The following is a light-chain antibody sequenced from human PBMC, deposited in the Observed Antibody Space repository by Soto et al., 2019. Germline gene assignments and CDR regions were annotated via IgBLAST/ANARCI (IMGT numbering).Light chain of an antibody. V-gene: IGLV2-14*03. J-gene: IGLJ1*01. Sequence: QSALTQPASVSGSPGQSITISCIGTSSDVGGYNYVSWYQHHPGKAPKLMIYDVTNRPSGVSSRFSGSKSGNTASLTISGLQAEDGADYYCTSYTISSTYVFGTGTKLTVL. CDR2: DVT. CDR3: TSYTISSTYV. CDR1: SSDVGGYNY.